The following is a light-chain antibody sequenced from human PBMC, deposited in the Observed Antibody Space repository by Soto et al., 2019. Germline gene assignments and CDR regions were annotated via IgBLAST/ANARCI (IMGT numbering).Light chain of an antibody. J-gene: IGKJ2*01. V-gene: IGKV1-5*03. CDR2: KAS. Sequence: DIQMTQSPSTLSASVGDRVTITCRASQSISGCLAWYQQKPGKAPKLLIYKASSLESGVPSRFSGSGSGTEFTLTNSSLQPDDFATYYCQQYNSYPYTFGQGTKLEIK. CDR1: QSISGC. CDR3: QQYNSYPYT.